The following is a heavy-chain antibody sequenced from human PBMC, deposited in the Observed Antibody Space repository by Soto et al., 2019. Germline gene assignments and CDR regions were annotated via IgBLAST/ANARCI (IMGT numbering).Heavy chain of an antibody. CDR1: GFIFSTYA. Sequence: QAGGSLRLSCAASGFIFSTYAMNWVRQAPGKGLEWVSAISSTGDSTYYAESVRGRFSISRDNSINTLFLQMSSLRTEDTAVYYCAHPRGYGVFDAVDIWGQGTMVTV. CDR2: ISSTGDST. J-gene: IGHJ3*02. D-gene: IGHD4-17*01. V-gene: IGHV3-23*01. CDR3: AHPRGYGVFDAVDI.